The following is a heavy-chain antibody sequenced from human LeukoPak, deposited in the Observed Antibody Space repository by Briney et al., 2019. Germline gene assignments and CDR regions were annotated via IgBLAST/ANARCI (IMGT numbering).Heavy chain of an antibody. CDR3: ARVEYCSSTSCAKGAFDI. Sequence: SVKVSCKASGGTFSSYAISWVRQAPGQGLEWMGGIIPIFGTANYAQKFQGRVTITTDESTSTAYMELSSLRSEDTAVYYCARVEYCSSTSCAKGAFDIWGQGTMVTVSS. J-gene: IGHJ3*02. CDR2: IIPIFGTA. D-gene: IGHD2-2*01. V-gene: IGHV1-69*05. CDR1: GGTFSSYA.